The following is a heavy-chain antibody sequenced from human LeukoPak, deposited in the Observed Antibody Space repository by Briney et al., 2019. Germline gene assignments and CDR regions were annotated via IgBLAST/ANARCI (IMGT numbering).Heavy chain of an antibody. CDR2: IYYSGST. Sequence: PSETLSLTCTVSGGSTSSYYWSWIRQPPGKGLEWIGYIYYSGSTNYNPSLKSRVTISVDTSKNQFFLKLNSVTAADTAVYYCARGVARHWFFDLWGRGTPVTVSS. CDR3: ARGVARHWFFDL. CDR1: GGSTSSYY. V-gene: IGHV4-59*12. J-gene: IGHJ2*01. D-gene: IGHD2-15*01.